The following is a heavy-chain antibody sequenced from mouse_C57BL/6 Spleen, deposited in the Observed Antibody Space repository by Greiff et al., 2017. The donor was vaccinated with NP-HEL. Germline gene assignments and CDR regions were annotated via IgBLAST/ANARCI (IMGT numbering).Heavy chain of an antibody. Sequence: QVQLQQSGAELMKPGASVKLSCKATGYTFTGYWIEWVKQRPGHGLEWIGEILPGSGSTNYTEKFKGKATFTADTSSNTAYMQLSSLTTDDSAIYYCALYYGNYAWFAYWGQGTLVTVSA. D-gene: IGHD2-1*01. CDR3: ALYYGNYAWFAY. CDR2: ILPGSGST. J-gene: IGHJ3*01. CDR1: GYTFTGYW. V-gene: IGHV1-9*01.